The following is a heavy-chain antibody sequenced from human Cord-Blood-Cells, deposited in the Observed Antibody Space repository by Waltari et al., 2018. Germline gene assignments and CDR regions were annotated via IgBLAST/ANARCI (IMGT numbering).Heavy chain of an antibody. D-gene: IGHD6-13*01. CDR2: INHSGST. CDR1: GGSFSGYY. Sequence: QVQLQQWGAGLLKPSETLSLTCAVYGGSFSGYYWSWIRQPPGKGLEWIGEINHSGSTNYNPYLKSRVTISVDTSKNQFSLKLSSVTAADTAVYYCARPLQAAAPQDAFDIWGQGTMVTVSS. V-gene: IGHV4-34*01. CDR3: ARPLQAAAPQDAFDI. J-gene: IGHJ3*02.